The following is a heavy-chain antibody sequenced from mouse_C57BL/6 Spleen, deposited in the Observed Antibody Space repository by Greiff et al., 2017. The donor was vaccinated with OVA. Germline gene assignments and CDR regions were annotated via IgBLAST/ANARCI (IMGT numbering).Heavy chain of an antibody. J-gene: IGHJ2*01. V-gene: IGHV1-4*01. CDR1: GYTFTSYS. Sequence: QVQLQQSGAELARPGASVKMSCKASGYTFTSYSMHWVKQRPGQGLEWIGYITPSSGYTKYNQKFKDKATLTADKSSSTAYMQLSSLTSEDSAVYYCARGDDYDGVDYWGQGTTLTVSS. CDR3: ARGDDYDGVDY. D-gene: IGHD2-4*01. CDR2: ITPSSGYT.